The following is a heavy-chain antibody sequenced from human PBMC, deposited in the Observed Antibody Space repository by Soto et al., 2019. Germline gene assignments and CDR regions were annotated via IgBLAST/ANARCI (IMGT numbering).Heavy chain of an antibody. J-gene: IGHJ5*02. CDR1: DGAISSGDYD. CDR2: IDYTSSP. Sequence: PSETLSLTCTASDGAISSGDYDWSCIRPRPGKGRVWIVNIDYTSSPYCNPSLKGRVTISRDTSKNPFSLKLSCVTAADTAVYFCARGREPHRLGGWFDLWGQGTLVTVSS. D-gene: IGHD3-16*01. CDR3: ARGREPHRLGGWFDL. V-gene: IGHV4-30-4*08.